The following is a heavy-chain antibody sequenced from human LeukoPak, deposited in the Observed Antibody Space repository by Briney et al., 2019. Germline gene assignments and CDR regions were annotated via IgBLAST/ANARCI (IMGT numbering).Heavy chain of an antibody. CDR1: GGSFSGYY. Sequence: SETLSLTCAVYGGSFSGYYWSWIRQPPGKGLEWIGYIYYTGSTNYNPSLKSRVTISLDTSKNQFSLKLSSVTAADTAVYYCARGGGYYSNDYWGQGTLVTVST. J-gene: IGHJ4*02. V-gene: IGHV4-59*12. CDR3: ARGGGYYSNDY. CDR2: IYYTGST. D-gene: IGHD3-22*01.